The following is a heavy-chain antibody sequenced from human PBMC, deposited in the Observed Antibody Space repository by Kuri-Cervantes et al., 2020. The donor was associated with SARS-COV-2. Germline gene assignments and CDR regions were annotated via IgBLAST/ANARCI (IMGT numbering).Heavy chain of an antibody. D-gene: IGHD6-13*01. J-gene: IGHJ1*01. CDR1: GGAIDGFY. Sequence: GSLRLSCSVSGGAIDGFYWSWIRQSPGKGLEWIGYISYTGSTSYNPSLKSRLTISADTSKNQFSLKLSSVTAADTAVYYCARGGVAAGNFQHWGQGTLVTVSS. CDR2: ISYTGST. V-gene: IGHV4-59*01. CDR3: ARGGVAAGNFQH.